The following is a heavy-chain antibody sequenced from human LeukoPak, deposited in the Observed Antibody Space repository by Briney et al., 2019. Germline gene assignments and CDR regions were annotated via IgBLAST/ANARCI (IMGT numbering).Heavy chain of an antibody. CDR2: INHSGST. Sequence: SETLSLTCAVYNGSFSGYYWSWIRQPPGKGLEWIGEINHSGSTNFNPSLKSRVTISVDTSKNQFSLKLSSVTAADTAVYYCARIEQPLAFDYWGQGTLDTVSS. J-gene: IGHJ4*02. CDR3: ARIEQPLAFDY. D-gene: IGHD6-13*01. V-gene: IGHV4-34*01. CDR1: NGSFSGYY.